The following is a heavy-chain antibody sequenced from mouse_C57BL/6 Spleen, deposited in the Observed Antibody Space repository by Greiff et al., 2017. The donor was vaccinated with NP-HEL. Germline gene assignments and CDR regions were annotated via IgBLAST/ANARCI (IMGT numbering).Heavy chain of an antibody. J-gene: IGHJ4*01. CDR1: GYTFTSYW. Sequence: VKLQQPGAELVRPGSSVKLSCKASGYTFTSYWMHWVKQRPIQGLEWIGNIDPSDSETHYNQKFKDKATLTVDKSSSTAYMQLSSLTSEDSAVYYCATHTTVVATGAMDYWGQGTSVTVSS. D-gene: IGHD1-1*01. CDR3: ATHTTVVATGAMDY. CDR2: IDPSDSET. V-gene: IGHV1-52*01.